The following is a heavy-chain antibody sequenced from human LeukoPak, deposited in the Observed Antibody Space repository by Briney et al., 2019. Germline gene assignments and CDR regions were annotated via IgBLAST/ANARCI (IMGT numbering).Heavy chain of an antibody. CDR2: IEQGGIDK. D-gene: IGHD3-9*01. CDR1: GFTFSNYW. V-gene: IGHV3-7*01. J-gene: IGHJ3*02. CDR3: ARVGDDWYGGAFDI. Sequence: GGSLRLSCAASGFTFSNYWMTWVRQAQGKGLEWVANIEQGGIDKYYVDSVKGRFTISRDNAKNSLYLQLNILRAEDTAVYYYARVGDDWYGGAFDIWGQGTMVTASS.